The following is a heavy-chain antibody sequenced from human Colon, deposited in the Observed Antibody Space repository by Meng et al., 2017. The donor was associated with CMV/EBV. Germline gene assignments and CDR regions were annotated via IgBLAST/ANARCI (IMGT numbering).Heavy chain of an antibody. Sequence: ASVTVSCKASGYTFTGHYIHWVRQAPGQGLEWMGWINPNSGGRNFAQQFQGRVSMTRDTSINTAYMELTGLTSDDTAVYYCVRSLDDASGQFRDYWGQGTPVTVSS. J-gene: IGHJ4*02. CDR2: INPNSGGR. CDR1: GYTFTGHY. D-gene: IGHD3-3*01. CDR3: VRSLDDASGQFRDY. V-gene: IGHV1-2*02.